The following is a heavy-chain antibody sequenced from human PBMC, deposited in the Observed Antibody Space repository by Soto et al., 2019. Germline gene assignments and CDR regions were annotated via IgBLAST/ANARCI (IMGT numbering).Heavy chain of an antibody. CDR3: ARDRRIDSSGYYKWFDP. CDR1: GGSISSYY. CDR2: IYYSGST. Sequence: SETLSLTCTVSGGSISSYYWSWIRQPPGKGLEWIGYIYYSGSTNYDPSLKSRVTISVDTSKNQFSLKLSSVTAADTAVYYCARDRRIDSSGYYKWFDPWGQGTLVTVSS. D-gene: IGHD3-22*01. J-gene: IGHJ5*02. V-gene: IGHV4-59*01.